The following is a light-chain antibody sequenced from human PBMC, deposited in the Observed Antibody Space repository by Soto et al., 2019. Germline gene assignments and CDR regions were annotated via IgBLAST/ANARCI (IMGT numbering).Light chain of an antibody. V-gene: IGLV9-49*01. J-gene: IGLJ3*02. CDR1: SGHSNDK. CDR3: GADHGSGSNFVWV. Sequence: QSVLTQPPSASASLGASVTLTCTLSSGHSNDKVDWYQQRPGKGPRFVMRVGTGGIVGSKGDGIPDRFSVLGSGLNRYLTIKNIQEEDESDYHCGADHGSGSNFVWVFGGGTKLTVL. CDR2: VGTGGIVG.